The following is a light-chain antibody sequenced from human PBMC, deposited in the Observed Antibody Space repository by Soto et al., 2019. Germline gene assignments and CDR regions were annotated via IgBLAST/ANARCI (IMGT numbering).Light chain of an antibody. CDR2: EVS. CDR1: GSDVGGYNY. V-gene: IGLV2-14*01. J-gene: IGLJ1*01. Sequence: QSALTQPASVSGSPGQSITISCTGTGSDVGGYNYVSWYQQHPGKAPKLMIYEVSNRPSGVSNRFSGSKSGNTASLTISGLQAEDEADYYCSSYTSSSTLDFGTGTKLTVL. CDR3: SSYTSSSTLD.